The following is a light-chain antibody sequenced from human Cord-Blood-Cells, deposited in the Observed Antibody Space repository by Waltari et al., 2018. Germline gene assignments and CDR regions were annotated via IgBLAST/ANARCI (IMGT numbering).Light chain of an antibody. Sequence: EIVMTQSLATLSVSPGERATLSCSASQSVSSNLAWYQQKPGQAPRLLIYGVSTRDTGIPARFSGSGSVTEFTLTISSLQSEDFAFYYCQQYNNWSPWTFGQGTKVEIK. J-gene: IGKJ1*01. CDR1: QSVSSN. CDR2: GVS. CDR3: QQYNNWSPWT. V-gene: IGKV3-15*01.